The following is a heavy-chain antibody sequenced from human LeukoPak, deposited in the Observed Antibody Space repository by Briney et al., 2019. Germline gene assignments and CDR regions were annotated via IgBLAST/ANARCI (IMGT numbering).Heavy chain of an antibody. CDR1: GFTFSSYA. CDR3: VRVRHSGSYAGAFDI. J-gene: IGHJ3*02. CDR2: INQDGGEK. D-gene: IGHD1-26*01. V-gene: IGHV3-7*01. Sequence: PGGSLRLSCAASGFTFSSYAMSWVRQAPGKGLEWVANINQDGGEKYYVDSVRGRFTISRDNAKSSLYLLMNSLRAEDTAVYYCVRVRHSGSYAGAFDIWGQGTMVTVSS.